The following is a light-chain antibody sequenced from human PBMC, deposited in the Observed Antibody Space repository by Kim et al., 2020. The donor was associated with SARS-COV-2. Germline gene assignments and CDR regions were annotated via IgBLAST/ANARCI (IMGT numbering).Light chain of an antibody. CDR3: LLFYSGPRV. Sequence: PGGTVPPTCASSTGAVTRGHFPYWFQQKPGQAPTTLIYDTNNKHSLTPARFSGSLLGDKAALTLSGAQPEDEADYYCLLFYSGPRVFGGGTQLTVL. J-gene: IGLJ3*02. CDR2: DTN. CDR1: TGAVTRGHF. V-gene: IGLV7-46*01.